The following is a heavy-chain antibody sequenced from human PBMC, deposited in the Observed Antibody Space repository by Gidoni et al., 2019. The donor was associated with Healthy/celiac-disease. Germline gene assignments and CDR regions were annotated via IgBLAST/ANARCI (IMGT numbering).Heavy chain of an antibody. CDR2: IKSKTDDGTT. V-gene: IGHV3-15*01. J-gene: IGHJ4*02. CDR3: TTDHPPPSN. CDR1: VFTFSNAW. Sequence: EVQLLESGGGLVKPGGSLRLSCAASVFTFSNAWMSWVRQAPGKGLEWVGRIKSKTDDGTTDYAAPVKGRFTISRDDSKNTLYLQMNSLKTEDTAVYYCTTDHPPPSNWGQGTLVTVSS.